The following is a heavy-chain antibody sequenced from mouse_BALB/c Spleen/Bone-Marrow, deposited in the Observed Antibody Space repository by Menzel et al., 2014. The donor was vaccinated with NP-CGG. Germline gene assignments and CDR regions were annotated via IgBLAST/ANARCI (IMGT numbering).Heavy chain of an antibody. Sequence: VQLQESGGGLVQPGGSRKLSCAASGFTFSSFGMHWVRQAPEKGLEWVAYISSGSSTIYYADTVKGRFTISRDNPKNTLFMQMTSLRSEDKAMYYCARSRGNYLYYAMDYWGQGTSVTTSS. CDR2: ISSGSSTI. CDR3: ARSRGNYLYYAMDY. V-gene: IGHV5-17*02. J-gene: IGHJ4*01. CDR1: GFTFSSFG. D-gene: IGHD2-1*01.